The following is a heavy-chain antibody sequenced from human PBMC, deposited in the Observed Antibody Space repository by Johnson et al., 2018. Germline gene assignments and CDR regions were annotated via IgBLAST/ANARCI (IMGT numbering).Heavy chain of an antibody. J-gene: IGHJ6*02. Sequence: VQLVHSGGGLVKXGRSLRLSCTASGFTFGDYAMSWFRPAPGKGLEWVGFIRSKAYGGRTEDAASVKGRCTISRDDSKSIAYRQMNSLKTEDTAVYYCTRGNGELSPYYYYGMDVWGQGTTVTVSS. CDR2: IRSKAYGGRT. CDR1: GFTFGDYA. CDR3: TRGNGELSPYYYYGMDV. D-gene: IGHD3-10*01. V-gene: IGHV3-49*05.